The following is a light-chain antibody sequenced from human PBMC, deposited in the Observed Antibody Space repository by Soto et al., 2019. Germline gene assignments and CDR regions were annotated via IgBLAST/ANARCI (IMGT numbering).Light chain of an antibody. J-gene: IGKJ2*01. CDR2: AAS. V-gene: IGKV3-20*01. CDR1: QSISSSY. CDR3: QLYGGSHMFS. Sequence: EIVLTQSPGTLSLSPGEGAALSCRTSQSISSSYLAWYQQKPGQAPRLLIYAASSRATGIPDRFSGSGSGTDFTLTIITLEPEDFAVYYCQLYGGSHMFSFGQGTKLEIK.